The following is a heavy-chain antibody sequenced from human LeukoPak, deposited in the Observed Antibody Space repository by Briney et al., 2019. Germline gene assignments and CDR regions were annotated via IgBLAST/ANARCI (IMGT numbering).Heavy chain of an antibody. Sequence: GGSLRLSCAASGFPFSSYWMAWVRQAPGKGLEWVASIKQDGGETFYVDSVKGRFTISRDNAKNSLYLQMNSLRAEDTAVYYCTREDHSNYNYWGQGTLFTVSS. V-gene: IGHV3-7*01. CDR2: IKQDGGET. J-gene: IGHJ4*02. CDR1: GFPFSSYW. CDR3: TREDHSNYNY. D-gene: IGHD4-11*01.